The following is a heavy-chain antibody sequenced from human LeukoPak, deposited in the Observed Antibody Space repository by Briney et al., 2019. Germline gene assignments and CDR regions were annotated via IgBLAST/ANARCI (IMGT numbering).Heavy chain of an antibody. CDR1: GYTFTSYY. D-gene: IGHD4-17*01. V-gene: IGHV1-46*01. J-gene: IGHJ4*02. CDR3: ASEDMTTRKGSFDY. CDR2: INPSGGST. Sequence: ASVTVSFKASGYTFTSYYMHWVRQAPGQGLEWMGIINPSGGSTSYAQKCQGRVTMTRDTSTSTVYMELSSLRSEDTAVYYCASEDMTTRKGSFDYWGQGTLVTVS.